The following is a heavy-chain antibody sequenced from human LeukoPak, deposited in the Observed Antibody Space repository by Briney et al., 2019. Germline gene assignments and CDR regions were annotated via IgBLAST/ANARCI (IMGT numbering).Heavy chain of an antibody. J-gene: IGHJ4*02. Sequence: SETLSLTCAVYGGSFSGYYWSWIRQPPGKGLEWIGEINHSGSTNYNPSLKSRVTISVDTSKNQFSLKLSSVTAADTAVYYCARRSGGYDYVWGSYRYKGGTFDYWGQGTLVTVSS. CDR1: GGSFSGYY. D-gene: IGHD3-16*02. V-gene: IGHV4-34*01. CDR2: INHSGST. CDR3: ARRSGGYDYVWGSYRYKGGTFDY.